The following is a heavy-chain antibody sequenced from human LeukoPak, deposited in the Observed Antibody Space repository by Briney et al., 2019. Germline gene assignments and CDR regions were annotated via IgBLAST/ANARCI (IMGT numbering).Heavy chain of an antibody. J-gene: IGHJ5*02. Sequence: HGESLKISCKGTGYSFTSYWIGWVRQMPGKGLEWMGIIYPGDSDTRYSPSFQGQVTISADKSISTAYLQWSSLKASDTAMYYCAGYSGYDYNWFDPWGQGTLVTVSS. CDR1: GYSFTSYW. D-gene: IGHD5-12*01. V-gene: IGHV5-51*01. CDR2: IYPGDSDT. CDR3: AGYSGYDYNWFDP.